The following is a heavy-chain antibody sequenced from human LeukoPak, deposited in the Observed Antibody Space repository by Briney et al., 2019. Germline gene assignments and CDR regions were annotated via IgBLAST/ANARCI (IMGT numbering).Heavy chain of an antibody. V-gene: IGHV4-59*01. CDR3: ARHLGGNSIDMDV. J-gene: IGHJ6*02. Sequence: TSETLSLTCTVSGGSISPYYWIWIRQPPGKGLEWIGDIFYSGSTNYNPSLKSRVTISVDTSKNQFSLKLSSVTAADTAVYYCARHLGGNSIDMDVWGQGTTVTVSS. CDR1: GGSISPYY. CDR2: IFYSGST. D-gene: IGHD4-23*01.